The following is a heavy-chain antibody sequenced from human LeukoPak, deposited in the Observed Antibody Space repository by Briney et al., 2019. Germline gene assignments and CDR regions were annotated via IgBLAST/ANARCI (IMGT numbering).Heavy chain of an antibody. CDR1: GYTFSTYY. D-gene: IGHD6-19*01. CDR3: ARAVAGMNY. V-gene: IGHV1-46*01. CDR2: INPSGGST. J-gene: IGHJ4*02. Sequence: ASVKVSCKASGYTFSTYYMHWVRQAPGQGLEWMGIINPSGGSTSYAQKFQGRVTMTRDTSTSTVYMELSGLRSEDTAVYYCARAVAGMNYWGQGTLVTVSS.